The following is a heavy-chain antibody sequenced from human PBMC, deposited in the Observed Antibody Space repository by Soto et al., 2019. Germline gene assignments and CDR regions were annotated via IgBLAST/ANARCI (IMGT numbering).Heavy chain of an antibody. CDR1: GYSFTIYW. CDR2: IYPGDSDT. V-gene: IGHV5-51*01. J-gene: IGHJ4*02. Sequence: QLVQSGAEVRKPGDCLKISCKGSGYSFTIYWIGWVRQMPGKGLEWMGIIYPGDSDTRYSPSFEGQVTMSVDKSISVAYLQWSSLKASDTAMYYCARLGVGEPAAYWGQGTPVTVSS. CDR3: ARLGVGEPAAY. D-gene: IGHD2-2*01.